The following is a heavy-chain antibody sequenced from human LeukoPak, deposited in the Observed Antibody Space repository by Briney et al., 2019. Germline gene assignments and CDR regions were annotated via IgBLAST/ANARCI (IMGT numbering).Heavy chain of an antibody. Sequence: SETLSLTCSVPDDSISSSSYFWGWDRQPPGKGLEWIGNIYYTGSTDYNPSLRSRVSISVDTSKSQFSLRLSSVTAADTAVYYCARQSGLPAAGWYYSGMDVWGQGTTVTVSS. V-gene: IGHV4-39*01. CDR1: DDSISSSSYF. CDR2: IYYTGST. CDR3: ARQSGLPAAGWYYSGMDV. J-gene: IGHJ6*02. D-gene: IGHD6-13*01.